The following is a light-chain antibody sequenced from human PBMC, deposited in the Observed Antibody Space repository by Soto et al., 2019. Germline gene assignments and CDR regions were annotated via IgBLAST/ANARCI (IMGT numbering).Light chain of an antibody. V-gene: IGKV3-15*01. J-gene: IGKJ1*01. CDR1: QSVTSN. CDR2: GAS. CDR3: HQYNNWPRT. Sequence: EIVMTQSPATLSVSPGERATLSCRASQSVTSNLAWYQQKPDQAPRLLIYGASTRATAIPGRFSGSGSGTEFTLTISSLQSEDFAIYYCHQYNNWPRTFGQGTKVEIK.